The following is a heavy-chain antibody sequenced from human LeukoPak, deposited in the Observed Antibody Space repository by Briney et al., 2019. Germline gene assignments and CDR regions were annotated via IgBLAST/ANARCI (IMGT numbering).Heavy chain of an antibody. CDR3: ARDSHPSGYDY. J-gene: IGHJ4*02. Sequence: PGGAPRLSCAGSGFTFNIYGMHRVRQAPGKGLGWVAVISYDGSNKYYADSVKGRFTISRDNSKNTLYLQMNSLRAEDTAVYYCARDSHPSGYDYWGQGTLVTVSS. CDR2: ISYDGSNK. D-gene: IGHD5-12*01. CDR1: GFTFNIYG. V-gene: IGHV3-30*03.